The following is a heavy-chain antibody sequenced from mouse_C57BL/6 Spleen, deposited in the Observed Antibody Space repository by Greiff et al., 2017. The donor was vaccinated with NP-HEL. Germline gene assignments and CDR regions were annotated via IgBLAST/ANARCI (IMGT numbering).Heavy chain of an antibody. D-gene: IGHD1-1*01. CDR2: INPNNGGT. J-gene: IGHJ3*01. CDR3: AREDYYYGSSSWCAY. Sequence: EVQLQQSGPELVKPGASVKISCKASGYTFTDYYMNWVKQSHGKSLEWIGDINPNNGGTSYNQKFKGKATLTVDKSSSTDYMELRSLTSEDSAVYYCAREDYYYGSSSWCAYWGQGTLVTVSA. CDR1: GYTFTDYY. V-gene: IGHV1-26*01.